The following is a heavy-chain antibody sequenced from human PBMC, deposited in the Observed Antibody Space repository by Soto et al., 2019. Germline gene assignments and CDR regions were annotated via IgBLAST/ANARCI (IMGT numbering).Heavy chain of an antibody. V-gene: IGHV4-4*02. CDR1: GGSISDSNW. CDR3: ARTGGGYSGDYFDY. J-gene: IGHJ4*02. CDR2: IYHSGST. D-gene: IGHD3-22*01. Sequence: SETLSLTCAVSGGSISDSNWWNWVRQPPGKGLEWIGEIYHSGSTNYNPSLKSRVTISVDKSKNQFSLNLSSVTAADTAVYYCARTGGGYSGDYFDYWGQGILVTVAS.